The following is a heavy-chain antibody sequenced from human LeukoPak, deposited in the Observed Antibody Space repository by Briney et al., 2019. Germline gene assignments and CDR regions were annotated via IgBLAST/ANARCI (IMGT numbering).Heavy chain of an antibody. CDR2: ISTSSNTI. J-gene: IGHJ4*02. CDR3: ARRYGDYEGSFEY. V-gene: IGHV3-48*01. CDR1: GVTLSTDS. D-gene: IGHD4-17*01. Sequence: AGGSLRLSCAASGVTLSTDSMNWVRQALGKGREWASYISTSSNTIYYADSVKGRLTISRDNAKNSLYLKINTRRAEDTAVYYCARRYGDYEGSFEYWGQGTLVTVSS.